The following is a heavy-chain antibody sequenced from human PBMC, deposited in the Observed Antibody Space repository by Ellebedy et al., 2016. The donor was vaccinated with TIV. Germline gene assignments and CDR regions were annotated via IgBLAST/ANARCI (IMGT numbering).Heavy chain of an antibody. J-gene: IGHJ4*02. CDR2: INPNSGGT. CDR1: GYTFTGYY. Sequence: AASVKVSCKTSGYTFTGYYMHWARQAPGQGLEWIGRINPNSGGTNHAQKFQGRFTMTGDTSTNTVYMELSGLTSDDTVVYYCARGGYSSGWGGFDYWGQGTLVTVSS. CDR3: ARGGYSSGWGGFDY. V-gene: IGHV1-2*05. D-gene: IGHD6-19*01.